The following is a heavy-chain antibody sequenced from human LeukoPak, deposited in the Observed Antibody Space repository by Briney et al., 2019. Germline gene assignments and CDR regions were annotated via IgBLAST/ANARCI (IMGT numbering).Heavy chain of an antibody. Sequence: PSETLSLTCTVSGGSISSYYWSWIRQPPGKGLEWIGYIYYSGSTNCNPSLKSRVTISVDTSKNQFSLKLSSVTAADTAVYYCARHDPGMTSPERYTAFDYWGQGTLVTVSS. CDR3: ARHDPGMTSPERYTAFDY. CDR2: IYYSGST. D-gene: IGHD3-9*01. V-gene: IGHV4-59*08. J-gene: IGHJ4*02. CDR1: GGSISSYY.